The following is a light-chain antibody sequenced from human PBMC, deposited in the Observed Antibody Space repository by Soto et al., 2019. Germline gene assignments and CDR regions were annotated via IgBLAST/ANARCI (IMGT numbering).Light chain of an antibody. CDR3: QQTNICPLP. V-gene: IGKV1-12*01. J-gene: IGKJ4*02. CDR2: GAS. CDR1: QSISSR. Sequence: MQMTQSPSTLTPSVGDRVTITCRTSQSISSRLAWYQQKPGKVPNLLIYGASTLQSGVPSRFSGSGCGTDFTLTIISLQNEDFVTNYCQQTNICPLPLGGGTKVAIK.